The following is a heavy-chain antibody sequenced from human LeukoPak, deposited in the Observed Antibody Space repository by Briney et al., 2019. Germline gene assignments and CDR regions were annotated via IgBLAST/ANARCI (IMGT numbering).Heavy chain of an antibody. Sequence: GGSLRLSCAASGFTFSGSAMHWVRQASGKGLEWVGPIRSKANSYATAYAASVKGRFTISRDDSKNTAYLQMNSLKTEDTAVYYCTRHSTAAGTYDYWGQGTLVTVSS. CDR3: TRHSTAAGTYDY. CDR2: IRSKANSYAT. V-gene: IGHV3-73*01. J-gene: IGHJ4*02. CDR1: GFTFSGSA. D-gene: IGHD6-13*01.